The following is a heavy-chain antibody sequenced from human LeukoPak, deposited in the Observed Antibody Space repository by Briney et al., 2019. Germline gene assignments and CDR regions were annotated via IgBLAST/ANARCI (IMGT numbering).Heavy chain of an antibody. D-gene: IGHD1-26*01. J-gene: IGHJ4*02. Sequence: PGGSLRLSCAASGFTFSNAWMSWVRHATWKRLELVGRIKSKTDGGTTDYAAPVKGRFTISRDDSKNTLYLQMNSLKTEDTAVYYCMREPDFDYWGQGTLVTVSS. CDR2: IKSKTDGGTT. V-gene: IGHV3-15*01. CDR3: MREPDFDY. CDR1: GFTFSNAW.